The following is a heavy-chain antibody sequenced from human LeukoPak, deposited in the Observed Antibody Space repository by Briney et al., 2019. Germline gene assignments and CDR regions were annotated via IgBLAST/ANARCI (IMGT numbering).Heavy chain of an antibody. D-gene: IGHD3-3*01. Sequence: ASVKVSCKASGGTFSSYAITWVRQAPGQGLEWMGWINPISGGTMYAQKFQGRVTMSRDSSINTAYLEVRRLTSDDTAMFYCARVSSGLYSPWLLWGQGTLVTVSS. CDR1: GGTFSSYA. V-gene: IGHV1-2*02. CDR2: INPISGGT. J-gene: IGHJ4*02. CDR3: ARVSSGLYSPWLL.